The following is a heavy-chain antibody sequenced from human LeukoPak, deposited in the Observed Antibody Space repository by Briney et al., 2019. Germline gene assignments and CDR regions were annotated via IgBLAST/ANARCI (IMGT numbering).Heavy chain of an antibody. CDR1: GYTFTSYA. D-gene: IGHD7-27*01. Sequence: GASVKVSCKASGYTFTSYAMHWVRQAPGQRLEWMGWINAGNGNTKYSQKFQGRVTITRDTSASTAYMELSSLRSEDTAVYYCARDQTSHRLGTPQIEPFDYWGQGTLVTVSS. CDR2: INAGNGNT. J-gene: IGHJ4*02. V-gene: IGHV1-3*01. CDR3: ARDQTSHRLGTPQIEPFDY.